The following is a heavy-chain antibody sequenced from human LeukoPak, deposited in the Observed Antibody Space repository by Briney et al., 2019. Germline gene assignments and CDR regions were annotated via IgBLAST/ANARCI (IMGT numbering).Heavy chain of an antibody. Sequence: SETLSLTCAVYGGSFSGYYWSWIRQPPGKGLEWIGEINHSGSTNYNPSLKSRVTTSVDTSKNQFSLKLSSVTAADTAVYYCARVGFVGLRWGQGTLVTVSS. CDR2: INHSGST. CDR3: ARVGFVGLR. D-gene: IGHD3-10*01. J-gene: IGHJ4*02. V-gene: IGHV4-34*01. CDR1: GGSFSGYY.